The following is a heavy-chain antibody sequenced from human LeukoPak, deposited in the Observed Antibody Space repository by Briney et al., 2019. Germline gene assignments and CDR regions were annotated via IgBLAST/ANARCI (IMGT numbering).Heavy chain of an antibody. CDR2: ISDSGST. V-gene: IGHV4-59*01. Sequence: SETLSLTCTISGGSISSYYWSWIRQPLGRGLEWIGYISDSGSTNYNPSLKSRVTISVDTSKNQFSLKLNSVTAADTAVYYCARDNEYSYGHLDYWGQGILVTVSS. CDR1: GGSISSYY. D-gene: IGHD5-18*01. J-gene: IGHJ4*02. CDR3: ARDNEYSYGHLDY.